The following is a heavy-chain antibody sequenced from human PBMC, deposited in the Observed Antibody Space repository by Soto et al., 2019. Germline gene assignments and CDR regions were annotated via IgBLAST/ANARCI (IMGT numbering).Heavy chain of an antibody. D-gene: IGHD6-13*01. V-gene: IGHV4-30-4*01. Sequence: TSETLSLTCTVSGGSISSGDYYWSWIRQPPGKGLEWIGYIYYSGSTYYNPSLKSRVTISVDTSKNQFSLKLSSVTAADTAVYYCARAAAGYRPLNYWGQGTLVTVSS. CDR3: ARAAAGYRPLNY. J-gene: IGHJ4*02. CDR1: GGSISSGDYY. CDR2: IYYSGST.